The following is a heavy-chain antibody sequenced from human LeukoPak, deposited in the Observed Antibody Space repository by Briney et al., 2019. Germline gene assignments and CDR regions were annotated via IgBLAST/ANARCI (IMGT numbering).Heavy chain of an antibody. CDR3: RRGDYAKEELAPPGWAY. J-gene: IGHJ4*02. V-gene: IGHV1-46*01. CDR1: GYGFTSYN. Sequence: GPSVNVSRKAAGYGFTSYNMNWGRLGPGQGLGWMGIINPRIGSRSYAQNFQARGPMTRATSTSTVYMELRSLRSEDAAVDYDRRGDYAKEELAPPGWAYWGQGTLVPVSS. CDR2: INPRIGSR. D-gene: IGHD4/OR15-4a*01.